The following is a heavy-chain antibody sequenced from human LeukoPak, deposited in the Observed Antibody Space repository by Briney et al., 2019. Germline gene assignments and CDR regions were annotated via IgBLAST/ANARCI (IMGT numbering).Heavy chain of an antibody. V-gene: IGHV1-69*01. CDR2: IIPIFGTA. CDR1: GGTFSSYA. D-gene: IGHD3-3*01. CDR3: ALPPERRFLEWGN. Sequence: ASVKVPCTASGGTFSSYAISWVRQAPGQGLEWMGGIIPIFGTANYAQKFQGRVTITADESTSTAYMELSSLRSEDTAVYYCALPPERRFLEWGNWGQGTLVTVSS. J-gene: IGHJ4*02.